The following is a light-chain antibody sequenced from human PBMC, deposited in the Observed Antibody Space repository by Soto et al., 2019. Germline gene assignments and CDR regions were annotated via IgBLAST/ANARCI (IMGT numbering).Light chain of an antibody. CDR3: QQYDSNPLT. Sequence: DIQMTQSPSTLSASVGDRVIITCRASQSISAWLAWNQQKPGKAPKLLSYKGSSLESGVPSRIRGSGSGTEFTLTISGLQPGGFATYYCQQYDSNPLTFGGGTKVEIK. V-gene: IGKV1-5*03. CDR1: QSISAW. CDR2: KGS. J-gene: IGKJ4*01.